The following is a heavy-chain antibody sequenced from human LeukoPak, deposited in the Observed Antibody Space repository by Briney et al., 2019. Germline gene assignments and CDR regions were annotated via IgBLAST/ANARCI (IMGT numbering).Heavy chain of an antibody. Sequence: GRSLRLSCAASGFTFSSYSMNWVRQAPGKGLEWVSSISSSSYYIYYADSVKGRFTISRDNAKNSLYLQMNRLRAEDTAVYYCARDKGQGEYYFDYWGQGTLVTVSS. CDR2: ISSSSYYI. V-gene: IGHV3-21*01. J-gene: IGHJ4*02. CDR3: ARDKGQGEYYFDY. CDR1: GFTFSSYS.